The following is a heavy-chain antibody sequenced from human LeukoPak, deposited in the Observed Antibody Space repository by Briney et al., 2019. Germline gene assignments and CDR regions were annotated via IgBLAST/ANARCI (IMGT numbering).Heavy chain of an antibody. J-gene: IGHJ4*02. V-gene: IGHV3-23*01. CDR1: GFTFSSYA. D-gene: IGHD2/OR15-2a*01. CDR2: ISDSGGTT. CDR3: ARVLFHSLAVFDY. Sequence: GGSLRLSCAASGFTFSSYAMSWVRHAPGEGLEWVSAISDSGGTTYYADSLKGRFTISRDNAKNSLYLQMNSLRAEDTAVYYCARVLFHSLAVFDYWGQGTLVTVSS.